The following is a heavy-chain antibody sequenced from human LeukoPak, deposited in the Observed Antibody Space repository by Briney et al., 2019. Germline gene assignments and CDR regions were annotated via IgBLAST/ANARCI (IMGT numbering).Heavy chain of an antibody. CDR3: ARVRSSGWTNYYGMDV. Sequence: SETLSLTCTVSGGSVSSGSYYWSWIRQPPGKGLEWIGYIYYSGSTNYNPSLKSRVTISVDTSKNQFSLKLSSVTAADTAVYYCARVRSSGWTNYYGMDVWGQGTTVTVSS. CDR1: GGSVSSGSYY. V-gene: IGHV4-61*01. D-gene: IGHD6-19*01. CDR2: IYYSGST. J-gene: IGHJ6*02.